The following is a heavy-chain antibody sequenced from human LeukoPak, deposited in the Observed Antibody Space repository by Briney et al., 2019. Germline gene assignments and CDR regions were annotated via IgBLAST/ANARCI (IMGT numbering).Heavy chain of an antibody. J-gene: IGHJ5*02. CDR1: GASITSYY. D-gene: IGHD3-22*01. CDR2: IYASGST. V-gene: IGHV4-4*07. Sequence: SETLSLTCTVSGASITSYYWSWIRQPAGKGLEWIGRIYASGSTTYNPSLKSRVTMAVDTSKTQFSLKLSSVTAADTAVYYCAREKIGYYDGSGRGWFDPWGQGTLVTVSS. CDR3: AREKIGYYDGSGRGWFDP.